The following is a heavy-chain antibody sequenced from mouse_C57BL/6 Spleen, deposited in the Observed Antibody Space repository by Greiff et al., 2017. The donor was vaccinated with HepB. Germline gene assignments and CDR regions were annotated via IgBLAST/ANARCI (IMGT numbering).Heavy chain of an antibody. V-gene: IGHV5-4*01. Sequence: EVHLVESGGGFVKPGGSLKLSCAASGFTFSSYAMSWVRQTPEKRLEWVATISDGGSYTYNPDNVKGRFTISRDNAKNNLYLQMSHLKSEDTAMYYCARGQLGPYWYFDVWGTGTTVTVSS. J-gene: IGHJ1*03. CDR1: GFTFSSYA. CDR3: ARGQLGPYWYFDV. CDR2: ISDGGSYT. D-gene: IGHD4-1*02.